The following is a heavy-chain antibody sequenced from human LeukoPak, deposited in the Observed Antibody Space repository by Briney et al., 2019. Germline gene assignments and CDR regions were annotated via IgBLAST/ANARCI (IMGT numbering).Heavy chain of an antibody. V-gene: IGHV3-7*01. J-gene: IGHJ6*03. CDR2: IKQDGSEK. CDR1: GFTFSSYW. Sequence: GGSLRLSCAASGFTFSSYWMSWVRQAPGKGLEWVANIKQDGSEKYYVDSVKGRFTISRDDAKNSLYLQMNSLRAEDTAVYYCARLKWLVGYYYYYYMDVWGKGTTVTVSS. CDR3: ARLKWLVGYYYYYYMDV. D-gene: IGHD6-19*01.